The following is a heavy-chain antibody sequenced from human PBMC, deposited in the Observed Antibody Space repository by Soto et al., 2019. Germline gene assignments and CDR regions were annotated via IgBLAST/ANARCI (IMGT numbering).Heavy chain of an antibody. J-gene: IGHJ5*01. CDR2: IYYSGST. CDR1: GGSISSYC. V-gene: IGHV4-59*08. Sequence: PSETVSLTWTVSGGSISSYCWSWIRQPPGKGLEWIGYIYYSGSTNYNPSLKSRVTISVDTSKNQVSLHLNSVTPDDTAVYYCVRLIGNSWLDSWGQGTLVTVSS. CDR3: VRLIGNSWLDS.